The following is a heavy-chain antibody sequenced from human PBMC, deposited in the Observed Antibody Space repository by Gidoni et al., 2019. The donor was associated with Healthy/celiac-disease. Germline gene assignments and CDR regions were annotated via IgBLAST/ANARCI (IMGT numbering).Heavy chain of an antibody. D-gene: IGHD1-26*01. CDR1: GFTFSDYY. J-gene: IGHJ3*02. CDR2: LRWRWSYT. V-gene: IGHV3-11*05. Sequence: QVQLVESGGGLVKPGGSLRLSCAASGFTFSDYYMSWIRPAPGKGLEWGFYLRWRWSYTNYADSVKGRFTISRDNAKNSLYLQMNSLRAEDTAVYYCARRRAGSAFDIWGQGTMVTVSS. CDR3: ARRRAGSAFDI.